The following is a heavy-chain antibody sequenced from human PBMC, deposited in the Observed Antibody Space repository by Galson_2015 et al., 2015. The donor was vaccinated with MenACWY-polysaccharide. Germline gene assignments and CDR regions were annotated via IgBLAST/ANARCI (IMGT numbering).Heavy chain of an antibody. Sequence: SLRLSCATSGFIFADYAVAWFRQAPGKGLERIGFIRTNADGGATNYAASVRGRFTISRDDSRSIAYLEMNSLITEDTAVYFCTRDRPLDYWGQGTLVSVSS. CDR2: IRTNADGGAT. J-gene: IGHJ4*02. CDR3: TRDRPLDY. CDR1: GFIFADYA. V-gene: IGHV3-49*03.